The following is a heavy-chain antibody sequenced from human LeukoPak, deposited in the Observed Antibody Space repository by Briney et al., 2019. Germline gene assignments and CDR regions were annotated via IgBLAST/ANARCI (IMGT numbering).Heavy chain of an antibody. CDR3: VRDNYGVDF. CDR1: GFTFSRYW. V-gene: IGHV3-74*03. CDR2: ITSDGISS. J-gene: IGHJ4*02. D-gene: IGHD3-10*01. Sequence: LGGSLRLSCAASGFTFSRYWMQWFRQAPGKGLMWVSHITSDGISSTYADPLKGRFTTSRDNAKNTLYLQMNSLRAEDTAVYYCVRDNYGVDFWGQGTLVTVSS.